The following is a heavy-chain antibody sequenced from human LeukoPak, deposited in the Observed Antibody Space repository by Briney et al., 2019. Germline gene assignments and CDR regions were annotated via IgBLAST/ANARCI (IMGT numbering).Heavy chain of an antibody. J-gene: IGHJ4*02. CDR1: GVTFRSYG. V-gene: IGHV3-30*03. CDR2: ISSDGNDK. Sequence: GSLRLSCAASGVTFRSYGMHWVRQAPGKGLEWVALISSDGNDKLYGDSVRGRFTISRDDSKSTLYLQMNCLRAEDTAVYYCTTKVIRGNSGDDYDDWGQGTLATVSS. D-gene: IGHD5-12*01. CDR3: TTKVIRGNSGDDYDD.